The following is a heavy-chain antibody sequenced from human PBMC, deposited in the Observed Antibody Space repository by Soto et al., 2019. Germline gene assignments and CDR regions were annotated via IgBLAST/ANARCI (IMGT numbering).Heavy chain of an antibody. J-gene: IGHJ4*02. D-gene: IGHD3-3*01. CDR3: ARVVSPIFGVAYYFDY. CDR1: SGSISSSNW. Sequence: SETLSLTCAVSSGSISSSNWWSWVRQPPGKGLEWIGEIYHSGSTNYNPSLKSRVTISVDKSKNQFSLKLSSVTAADTAVYYCARVVSPIFGVAYYFDYWGQGTLVTVSS. V-gene: IGHV4-4*02. CDR2: IYHSGST.